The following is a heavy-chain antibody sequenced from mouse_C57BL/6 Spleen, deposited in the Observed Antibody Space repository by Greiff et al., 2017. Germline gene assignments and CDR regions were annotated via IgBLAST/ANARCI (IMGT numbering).Heavy chain of an antibody. CDR3: ARDLLYAMDY. J-gene: IGHJ4*01. Sequence: VQLQESGPELAKPGASVKMSCKASGYTFTSYTMHWVKQRPGQGLEWIGYINPSSGYTKYNQQFKDKATLPADKSSSTAYMQLSSLTSEDSAVYYCARDLLYAMDYWGQGTSVTVSS. V-gene: IGHV1-4*01. CDR1: GYTFTSYT. CDR2: INPSSGYT.